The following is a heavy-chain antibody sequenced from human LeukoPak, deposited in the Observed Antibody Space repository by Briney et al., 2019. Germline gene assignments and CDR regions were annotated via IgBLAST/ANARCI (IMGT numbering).Heavy chain of an antibody. CDR3: ARVEMATIDDAFDI. CDR2: ISSSGSTI. Sequence: PGGSLRLSCAASGFTFSDYYMSWIRQAPGKGLEWVSYISSSGSTIYYADSVKGRFTISRDNAKNSLYLQMNSLRAEDTAVYYCARVEMATIDDAFDIWGQGTMVTVSS. CDR1: GFTFSDYY. J-gene: IGHJ3*02. V-gene: IGHV3-11*04. D-gene: IGHD5-24*01.